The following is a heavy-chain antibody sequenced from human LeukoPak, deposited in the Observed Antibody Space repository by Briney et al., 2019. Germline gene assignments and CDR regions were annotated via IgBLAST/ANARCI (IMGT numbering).Heavy chain of an antibody. J-gene: IGHJ4*02. CDR1: GSTFSSYS. CDR3: ARDRRSLRFLEWLPFDY. Sequence: PGGSLRLSCAASGSTFSSYSMNWVRQAPGKGLEWVSSISSSSYIYYADSVKGRFTISRDNAKNSLYLQMNSLRAEDTAVYYCARDRRSLRFLEWLPFDYWGQGTLVTVSS. D-gene: IGHD3-3*01. V-gene: IGHV3-21*01. CDR2: ISSSSYI.